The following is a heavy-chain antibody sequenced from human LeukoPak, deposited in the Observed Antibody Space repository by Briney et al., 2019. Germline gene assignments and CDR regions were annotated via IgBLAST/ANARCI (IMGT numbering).Heavy chain of an antibody. D-gene: IGHD3-22*01. J-gene: IGHJ4*02. V-gene: IGHV4-59*08. CDR3: ARHADYYDSSAFDY. CDR1: GGSISSYY. CDR2: IYYSGRT. Sequence: SETLSLTCTVSGGSISSYYWSWIRQPPGKGLEWIGYIYYSGRTNYNPSLRSRVTISVDTSKNQFSLKLSSVTAADTAVYYCARHADYYDSSAFDYWGQGTLVTVSS.